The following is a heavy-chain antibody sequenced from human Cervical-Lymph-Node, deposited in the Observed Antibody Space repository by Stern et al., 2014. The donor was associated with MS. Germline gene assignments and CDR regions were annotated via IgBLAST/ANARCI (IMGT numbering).Heavy chain of an antibody. J-gene: IGHJ3*02. CDR3: AAEPMYYSDSVGAFDI. V-gene: IGHV1-58*01. CDR1: GFTFTSSA. D-gene: IGHD3-22*01. CDR2: IVVGSGDA. Sequence: QMQLVQSGPEVKKPGTSVKVSCKASGFTFTSSAVQWVRQARGQRLEWIGGIVVGSGDANYAKKFQERVTITRDMSTSTAYMELSSLRSKDTAVYYCAAEPMYYSDSVGAFDIWGQGTMVTVSS.